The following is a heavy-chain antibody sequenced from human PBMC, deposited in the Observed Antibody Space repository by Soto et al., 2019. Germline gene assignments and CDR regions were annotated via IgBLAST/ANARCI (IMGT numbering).Heavy chain of an antibody. V-gene: IGHV3-48*02. CDR3: ARGPRYYYDSSGYYDY. CDR2: ISSSSSTI. CDR1: GFTFSSYS. D-gene: IGHD3-22*01. Sequence: GGSLRLSCAASGFTFSSYSMNWVRQAPGKGLEWVSYISSSSSTIYYADSVKGRFTISRDNAKNSLYLQMNSLRDEDTAVYYCARGPRYYYDSSGYYDYWGQGTLVTVSS. J-gene: IGHJ4*02.